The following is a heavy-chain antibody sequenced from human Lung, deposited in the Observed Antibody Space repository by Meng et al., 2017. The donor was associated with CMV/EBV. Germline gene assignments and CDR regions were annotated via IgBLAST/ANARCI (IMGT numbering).Heavy chain of an antibody. D-gene: IGHD6-13*01. CDR2: IIPVVGTV. CDR1: GGTFSNYA. Sequence: SXXVSXKPSGGTFSNYAITWVRQAPGQGLEWMGGIIPVVGTVNYPQKFQGRVTITADKSTSTVYMELSSLRSEDTAVYYCARDSRGSTWYLLAGYYYGSGVWXQGTXVNGAS. J-gene: IGHJ6*02. V-gene: IGHV1-69*06. CDR3: ARDSRGSTWYLLAGYYYGSGV.